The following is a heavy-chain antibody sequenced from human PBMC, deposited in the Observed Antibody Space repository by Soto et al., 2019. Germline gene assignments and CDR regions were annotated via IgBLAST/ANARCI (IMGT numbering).Heavy chain of an antibody. D-gene: IGHD6-6*01. CDR1: GGSTSSSSYY. CDR3: ARSEESIAALYYYYYGMDV. Sequence: PSETLSLTCTVSGGSTSSSSYYWGWIRQPPGKGLEWIGSIYYSGSTYYNPSLKSRVTISVDTSKNQFSLKLSSVTAADTAVYYCARSEESIAALYYYYYGMDVWGQGTTVTVSS. CDR2: IYYSGST. V-gene: IGHV4-39*01. J-gene: IGHJ6*02.